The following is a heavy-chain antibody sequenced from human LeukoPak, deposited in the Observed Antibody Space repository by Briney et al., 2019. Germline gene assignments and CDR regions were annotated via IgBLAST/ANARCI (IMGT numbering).Heavy chain of an antibody. Sequence: SETLSLTCTVSGGSISSYYWSWIRQPPGKGLEWIGYIYYSGSTYYNPSLKSRVTISVDTSKNQFSLKLSSVTAADTAVYYCAREEYYDFWSGYPMTVYYGMDVWGQGTTVTVSS. J-gene: IGHJ6*02. CDR2: IYYSGST. CDR1: GGSISSYY. V-gene: IGHV4-59*12. D-gene: IGHD3-3*01. CDR3: AREEYYDFWSGYPMTVYYGMDV.